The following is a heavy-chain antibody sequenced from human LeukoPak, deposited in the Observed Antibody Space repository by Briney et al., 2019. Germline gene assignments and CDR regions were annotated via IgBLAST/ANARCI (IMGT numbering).Heavy chain of an antibody. V-gene: IGHV3-23*01. Sequence: GGSLRLSCAASGFTFRSYAMTWVRQAPGKGLEWVSSLSGSGGHTYHADSVKGRFTISRDNSKNTVYLQMNSLRAEDTAVYYCASSTYGDYVFDYWGQGTLVTASS. CDR3: ASSTYGDYVFDY. J-gene: IGHJ4*02. CDR1: GFTFRSYA. D-gene: IGHD4-17*01. CDR2: LSGSGGHT.